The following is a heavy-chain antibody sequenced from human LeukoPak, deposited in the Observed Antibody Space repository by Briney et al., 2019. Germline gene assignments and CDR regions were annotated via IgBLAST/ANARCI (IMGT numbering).Heavy chain of an antibody. CDR2: ISAYNDNT. Sequence: GASVKVSCKASGYTFTSYGISWVRQAPGQGLEWMGWISAYNDNTNYAQKLQGRVSMTTDTSTSTAYMELRSLRSDDTAVYYCARPHYYGSGSYYSGFYSAMDVWGQGTTVTVSS. V-gene: IGHV1-18*01. D-gene: IGHD3-10*01. J-gene: IGHJ6*02. CDR1: GYTFTSYG. CDR3: ARPHYYGSGSYYSGFYSAMDV.